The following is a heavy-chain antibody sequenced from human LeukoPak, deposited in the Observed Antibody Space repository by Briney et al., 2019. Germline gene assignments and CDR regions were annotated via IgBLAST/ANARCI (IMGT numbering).Heavy chain of an antibody. CDR2: ISSGSTI. Sequence: PGGSLRLSCAASGFTFSDYYMSWIRQVPGKGLEWVSYISSGSTIYYADSVKGRFTISRDNAKNSLYLQMNSLRAEDTAVYYCARGALMGAIGEFDYWGQGTLVTVSS. D-gene: IGHD1-26*01. J-gene: IGHJ4*02. CDR1: GFTFSDYY. V-gene: IGHV3-11*04. CDR3: ARGALMGAIGEFDY.